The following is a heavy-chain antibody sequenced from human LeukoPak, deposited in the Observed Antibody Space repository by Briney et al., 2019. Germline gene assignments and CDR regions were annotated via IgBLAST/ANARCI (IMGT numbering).Heavy chain of an antibody. CDR2: INPNSGGT. CDR3: ARDSGSGYYYYYYMDV. Sequence: ASVKVSCKASGYTFTGYYMHWVRQAPGQGLEWMGWINPNSGGTNYAQKFQGRVTMTRDTSISTAYMELSRLRSDDTAVYYCARDSGSGYYYYYYMDVWGKGTTVTVSS. D-gene: IGHD3-10*01. V-gene: IGHV1-2*02. J-gene: IGHJ6*03. CDR1: GYTFTGYY.